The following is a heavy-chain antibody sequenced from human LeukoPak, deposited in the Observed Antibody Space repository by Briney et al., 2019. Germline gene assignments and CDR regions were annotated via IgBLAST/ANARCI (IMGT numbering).Heavy chain of an antibody. CDR2: IYHSGST. D-gene: IGHD4/OR15-4a*01. CDR3: ARRAGAYSHPYDY. J-gene: IGHJ4*02. Sequence: SETLSLTCTVSGDSVSNYYWSWIRQPPGKGLEWIGYIYHSGSTKYNPSLQSRVTMSFDTAKNELSLRLNSVTTADTAVYYCARRAGAYSHPYDYWGQGTLVTVSS. CDR1: GDSVSNYY. V-gene: IGHV4-59*02.